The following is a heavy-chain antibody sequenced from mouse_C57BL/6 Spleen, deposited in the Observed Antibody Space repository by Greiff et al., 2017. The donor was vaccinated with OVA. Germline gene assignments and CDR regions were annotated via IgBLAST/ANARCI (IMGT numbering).Heavy chain of an antibody. V-gene: IGHV1-76*01. Sequence: QVHVKQSGAELVRPGASVKLSCKASGYTFTDYYINWVKQRPGQGLEWIARIYPGSGNTYYNEKFKGKATLTAEKSSSTAYMQLSSLTSEDSAVYFCAREGYYYGSSLYAMDYWGQGTSVTVSS. CDR1: GYTFTDYY. CDR3: AREGYYYGSSLYAMDY. J-gene: IGHJ4*01. CDR2: IYPGSGNT. D-gene: IGHD1-1*01.